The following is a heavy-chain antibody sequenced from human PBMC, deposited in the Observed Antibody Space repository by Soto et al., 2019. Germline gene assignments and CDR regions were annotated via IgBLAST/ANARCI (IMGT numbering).Heavy chain of an antibody. V-gene: IGHV3-30-3*01. CDR1: GFTFSSYS. CDR2: ISYDGSNK. J-gene: IGHJ4*02. Sequence: PGGSLRLSCAASGFTFSSYSMHWVRQAPGKGLEWVAVISYDGSNKYYADSVKGRFTISRDNSKNTLYLQMNSLRAEDTAVYYCARDSVVEYDILTGSKYYFDYWGQGTLVTVSS. CDR3: ARDSVVEYDILTGSKYYFDY. D-gene: IGHD3-9*01.